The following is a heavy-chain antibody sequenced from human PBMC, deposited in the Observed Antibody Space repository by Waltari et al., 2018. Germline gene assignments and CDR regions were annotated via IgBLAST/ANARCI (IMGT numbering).Heavy chain of an antibody. J-gene: IGHJ3*02. V-gene: IGHV1-24*01. CDR3: ATGQIPGAFDI. CDR1: GYTLTELS. Sequence: QVQLVQSGAEVKKPGASVKVSCKVSGYTLTELSMHWVRQAPGKGLEWMGGVDHEDGETIYAQKFQGRVTMTEETSTDTAYMELSSLRSEDTAVYYCATGQIPGAFDIWGQGTMVTVSS. CDR2: VDHEDGET.